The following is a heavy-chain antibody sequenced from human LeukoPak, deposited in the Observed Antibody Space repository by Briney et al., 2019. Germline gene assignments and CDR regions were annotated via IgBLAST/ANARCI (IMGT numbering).Heavy chain of an antibody. CDR2: INHSGST. CDR1: GGSFSGYY. D-gene: IGHD6-13*01. Sequence: SETLSLTCAVYGGSFSGYYWSWIRQPPGKGLEWIGEINHSGSTNYNPSLKSRVTISLDTSKNQFSLKLSSVTAADTAIYYCARGPPRYSSSWYGDYWGQGTLVTVSS. V-gene: IGHV4-34*01. CDR3: ARGPPRYSSSWYGDY. J-gene: IGHJ4*02.